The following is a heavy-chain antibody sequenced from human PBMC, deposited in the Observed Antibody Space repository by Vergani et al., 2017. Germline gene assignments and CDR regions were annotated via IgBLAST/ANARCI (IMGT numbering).Heavy chain of an antibody. J-gene: IGHJ4*02. D-gene: IGHD6-13*01. CDR3: AKPKYREAYSSSWYGY. CDR1: GFTFSSYA. V-gene: IGHV3-23*01. CDR2: ISGSGSTI. Sequence: EVQLLESGGGLVQPGGSLRLSCAASGFTFSSYAMSWVRQAPGKGLEWVSAISGSGSTIYYADSVKGRFTISRDNAKNSLYLQMNSLRAEDTAVYYCAKPKYREAYSSSWYGYWGQGTLVTVSS.